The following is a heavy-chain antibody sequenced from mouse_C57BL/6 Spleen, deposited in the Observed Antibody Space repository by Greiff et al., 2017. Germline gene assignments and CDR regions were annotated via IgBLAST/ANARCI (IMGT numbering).Heavy chain of an antibody. D-gene: IGHD3-1*01. CDR3: SEAGGFCY. J-gene: IGHJ2*01. Sequence: EVQLKESGPELVKPGASVKISCKASGYSFTDYNMNWVKQSNGKSLEWIGVINPNYGTTSYNQKFKGKATLTVDQSSSTAYMQLNSLTSEDSSVYYWSEAGGFCYWGQGATLTVS. CDR1: GYSFTDYN. CDR2: INPNYGTT. V-gene: IGHV1-39*01.